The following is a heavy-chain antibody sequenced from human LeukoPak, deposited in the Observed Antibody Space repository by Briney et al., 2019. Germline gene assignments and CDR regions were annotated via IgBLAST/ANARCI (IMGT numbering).Heavy chain of an antibody. V-gene: IGHV3-30*04. D-gene: IGHD3-22*01. J-gene: IGHJ4*02. CDR1: GFTFSSYA. Sequence: GGSLRLSCAASGFTFSSYAMHWVRQAPGKGLEWVAVISYDGSNKYYADSVKGRFTISRDNSKNTLYLQMNSLRAEDTAVYYCARPHGWRLLQNYFEYWGQGTLVTVSS. CDR2: ISYDGSNK. CDR3: ARPHGWRLLQNYFEY.